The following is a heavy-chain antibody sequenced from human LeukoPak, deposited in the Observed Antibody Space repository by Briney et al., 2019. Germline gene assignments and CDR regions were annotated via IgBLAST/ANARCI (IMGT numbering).Heavy chain of an antibody. J-gene: IGHJ4*02. CDR3: ARETYGDYGRGYFDY. D-gene: IGHD4-17*01. Sequence: PSETLSLTCTVSGGSISSSSYYWGWIRQPPGKGLEWIGSIYYSRSTYYNPSHKSQVTISVDTSKNQFSLKLSSVTAADTAVYYCARETYGDYGRGYFDYWGQGTLVTVSS. CDR2: IYYSRST. CDR1: GGSISSSSYY. V-gene: IGHV4-39*07.